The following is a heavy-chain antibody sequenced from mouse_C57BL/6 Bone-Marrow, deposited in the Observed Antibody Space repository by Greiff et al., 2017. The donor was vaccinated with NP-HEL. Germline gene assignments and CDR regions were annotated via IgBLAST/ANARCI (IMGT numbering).Heavy chain of an antibody. J-gene: IGHJ1*03. Sequence: QVQLQQSGPGLVQPSQSLSITCTVSGFSFTSYGVHWVRQSPGNGLEWLGVIWRGGSTDYNAAFMSRLSITKDTSKNQVFFKMNSLKADDTAIYYCAKNLNYGSSYWYFDVWGTGTTGTVSS. V-gene: IGHV2-5*01. D-gene: IGHD1-1*01. CDR3: AKNLNYGSSYWYFDV. CDR1: GFSFTSYG. CDR2: IWRGGST.